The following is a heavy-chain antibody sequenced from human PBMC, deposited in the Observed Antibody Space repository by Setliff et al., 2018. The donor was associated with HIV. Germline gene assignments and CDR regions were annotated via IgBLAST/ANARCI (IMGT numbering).Heavy chain of an antibody. J-gene: IGHJ4*02. V-gene: IGHV3-30*03. CDR2: ISYDGGNK. CDR3: ARALDWVDSSGYTFDY. Sequence: GGSLRLSCGASGFTFSSYGIHWVRQAPGKGLDWVAVISYDGGNKHYAESVKGRFTISRDNSKNTLFLQMNSLRAEDTAVYYCARALDWVDSSGYTFDYWGQGTLVTVSS. CDR1: GFTFSSYG. D-gene: IGHD3-22*01.